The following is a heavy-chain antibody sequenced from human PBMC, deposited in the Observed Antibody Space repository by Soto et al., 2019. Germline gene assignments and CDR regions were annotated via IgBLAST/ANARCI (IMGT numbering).Heavy chain of an antibody. CDR3: ARDSVTYYYDSSGSDAFDI. Sequence: EVQLVESGGGLVKPGGSLRLSCAASGFTFSSYSMNWVRQAPGKGLEWVSSISSSSSYIYYADSVKGRFTISRDNAKNSLYLQMNSLRAEDTAVYYCARDSVTYYYDSSGSDAFDIWGQGTMVTVSS. V-gene: IGHV3-21*01. D-gene: IGHD3-22*01. CDR2: ISSSSSYI. CDR1: GFTFSSYS. J-gene: IGHJ3*02.